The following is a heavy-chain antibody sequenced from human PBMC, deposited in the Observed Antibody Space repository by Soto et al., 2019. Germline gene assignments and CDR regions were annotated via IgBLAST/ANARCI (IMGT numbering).Heavy chain of an antibody. V-gene: IGHV1-69*02. Sequence: ASVKVSCKASGGTFSSYTISWVRQAPGQGLEWMGRIIPILGIANYAQKFQGRVTITADKSTSTAYMELSSLRSEDTAVYYCARVGYNWNSVLNWFDPWGQGTLVTVSS. CDR2: IIPILGIA. CDR1: GGTFSSYT. CDR3: ARVGYNWNSVLNWFDP. J-gene: IGHJ5*02. D-gene: IGHD1-7*01.